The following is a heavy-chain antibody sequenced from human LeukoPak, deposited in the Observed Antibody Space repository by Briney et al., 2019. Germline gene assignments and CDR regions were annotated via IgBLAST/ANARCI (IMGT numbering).Heavy chain of an antibody. CDR2: MNPNSGNT. D-gene: IGHD6-19*01. Sequence: ASVKVSCKASGYAFTSYDINWVRQATGQGLEWMGWMNPNSGNTGYAQKFQGRVTMTRNTSISTAYMELSSLRSEDTAVYYCARVSSGWNYYFDYWGQGTLVTVSS. J-gene: IGHJ4*02. CDR3: ARVSSGWNYYFDY. CDR1: GYAFTSYD. V-gene: IGHV1-8*01.